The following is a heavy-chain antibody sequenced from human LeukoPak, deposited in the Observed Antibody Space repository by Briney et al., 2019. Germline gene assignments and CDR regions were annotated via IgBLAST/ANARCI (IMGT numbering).Heavy chain of an antibody. CDR3: ARTTRVPAALGGGWDPLGY. Sequence: GGSLRLSCAASGFTFSSYSMNWVRQAPGKGLEWVSSISSSSSYIYYADSVKGRFTISRDNAKNSLYLQMNSLRAEDTAVYYCARTTRVPAALGGGWDPLGYWGRGTLVTVSS. D-gene: IGHD2-2*01. V-gene: IGHV3-21*01. J-gene: IGHJ4*02. CDR1: GFTFSSYS. CDR2: ISSSSSYI.